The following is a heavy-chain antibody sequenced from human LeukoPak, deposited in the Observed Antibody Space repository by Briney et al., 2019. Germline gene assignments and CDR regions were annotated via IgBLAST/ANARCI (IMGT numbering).Heavy chain of an antibody. CDR1: GFTVSSTY. D-gene: IGHD3-16*02. CDR3: ARGRNYDYVWGSYRSIYYFDY. V-gene: IGHV3-66*01. CDR2: IYSGGST. Sequence: GGSLRLSCAASGFTVSSTYMSWVRQAPGKGLEWVSVIYSGGSTYYADSVKGRFTISRDNSKNTLYLQMNSLRAEDTAVYYCARGRNYDYVWGSYRSIYYFDYWGQGTLVTVSS. J-gene: IGHJ4*02.